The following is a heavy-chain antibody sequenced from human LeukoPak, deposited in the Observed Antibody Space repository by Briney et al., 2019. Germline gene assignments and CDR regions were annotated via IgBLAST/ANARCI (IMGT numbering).Heavy chain of an antibody. J-gene: IGHJ5*02. CDR1: GGTFSSYA. V-gene: IGHV1-69*05. Sequence: ASVKVSCKASGGTFSSYAISWVRQAPGQGLEWMGGIIPIFGTANYAQKFQGRVTITTDESTSTAYMELSSLRSEDTAVYYCASGRIVGAPGWFDPWGQGTLVTVSS. CDR2: IIPIFGTA. D-gene: IGHD1-26*01. CDR3: ASGRIVGAPGWFDP.